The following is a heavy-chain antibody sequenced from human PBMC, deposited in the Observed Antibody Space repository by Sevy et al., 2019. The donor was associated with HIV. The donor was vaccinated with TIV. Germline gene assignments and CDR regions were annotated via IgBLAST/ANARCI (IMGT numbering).Heavy chain of an antibody. CDR1: GGSFSGYY. J-gene: IGHJ6*02. CDR3: ARSYGDYYYYGMDV. CDR2: INHSGST. V-gene: IGHV4-34*01. Sequence: SETLSLTCAVYGGSFSGYYWSWIRQPPGKGLEWIGEINHSGSTNYNPSLNSRVTISVDTSKNQFSLKLSSVTAADTAVYYCARSYGDYYYYGMDVWGQGTTVTVSS. D-gene: IGHD4-17*01.